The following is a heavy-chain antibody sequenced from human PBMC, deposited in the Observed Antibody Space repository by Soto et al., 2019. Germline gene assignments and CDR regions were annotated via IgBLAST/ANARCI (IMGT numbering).Heavy chain of an antibody. J-gene: IGHJ4*02. CDR3: AKIESRFFYDSTGYYPFDY. V-gene: IGHV3-23*01. Sequence: PGGSLRLSWVASGCPFSNYAMSWVRQAPGKGLEWVSALSGSGVSTYYADSVMGRFTISRDNSKNTVYLQMNSLRAEDTAVYYCAKIESRFFYDSTGYYPFDYWGQGTLVTAPQ. CDR2: LSGSGVST. CDR1: GCPFSNYA. D-gene: IGHD3-22*01.